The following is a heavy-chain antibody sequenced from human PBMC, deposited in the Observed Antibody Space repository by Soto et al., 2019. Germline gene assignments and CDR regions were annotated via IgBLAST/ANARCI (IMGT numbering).Heavy chain of an antibody. D-gene: IGHD6-25*01. CDR3: ARIIAAAVELDY. Sequence: QVQLVQSGAEVKKPGASVKVSCKASGYTFTSYGISWVRQAPGQGLEWMGWISAYNGNTNYAQKLQGIVTVTTHTSTSTAHMELRSLSSDATAVYSCARIIAAAVELDYWGQGTLVTVSS. CDR1: GYTFTSYG. V-gene: IGHV1-18*01. J-gene: IGHJ4*02. CDR2: ISAYNGNT.